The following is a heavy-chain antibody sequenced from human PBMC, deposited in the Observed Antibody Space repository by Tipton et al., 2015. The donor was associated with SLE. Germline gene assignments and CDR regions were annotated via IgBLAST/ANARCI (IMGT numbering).Heavy chain of an antibody. Sequence: SLRLSCTASGFSFSSCGMHWVRQAPGKGLEWVSVIYSGGSTYYADSVKGRFTISRDNSKNTLYLQMNSLRAEDTAVYYCARDPYSSSRTWYYGMDVWGQGTTVTVSS. V-gene: IGHV3-NL1*01. J-gene: IGHJ6*02. CDR2: IYSGGST. CDR1: GFSFSSCG. CDR3: ARDPYSSSRTWYYGMDV. D-gene: IGHD6-13*01.